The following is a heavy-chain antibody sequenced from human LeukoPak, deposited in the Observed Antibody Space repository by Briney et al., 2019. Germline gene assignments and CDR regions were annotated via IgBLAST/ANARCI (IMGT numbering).Heavy chain of an antibody. CDR2: IYSGGST. CDR3: AREERATRDAFDI. V-gene: IGHV3-53*01. Sequence: GGSLRLSCAASGFTVSSNYMSWVRQAPGKGLEWVSVIYSGGSTYYAGSVKGRFTISRDNSKNTLYLQMNSLRAEDTAVYYCAREERATRDAFDIWGQGTMVTVSS. J-gene: IGHJ3*02. CDR1: GFTVSSNY. D-gene: IGHD1-26*01.